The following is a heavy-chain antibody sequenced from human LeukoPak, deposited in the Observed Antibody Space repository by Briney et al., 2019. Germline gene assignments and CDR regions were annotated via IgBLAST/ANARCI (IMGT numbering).Heavy chain of an antibody. D-gene: IGHD1-26*01. CDR3: ARRIVGATAALDM. V-gene: IGHV3-23*01. Sequence: PGGSLRLSCEASGFTLSTYAMSWVRQAPGKGLEWVSRVSSSGGTTYYADSVKGRFTISRDDSKNTLYLQMNSLRDEDTAVYYCARRIVGATAALDMWGQGTMVTVSS. CDR2: VSSSGGTT. CDR1: GFTLSTYA. J-gene: IGHJ3*02.